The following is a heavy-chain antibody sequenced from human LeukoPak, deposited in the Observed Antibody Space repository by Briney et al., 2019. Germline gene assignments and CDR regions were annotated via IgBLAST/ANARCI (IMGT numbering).Heavy chain of an antibody. CDR2: MNPNSGNT. Sequence: ASVKVSCKASGYTFTIYDINWVRQATGQGLEWMGWMNPNSGNTGYAQKFQGRVTMTRNTSISTAYMELSSLRSEDTAVYYCARRPGRGSGRFSYYYYYGMDVWGQGTTVTVSS. V-gene: IGHV1-8*01. CDR1: GYTFTIYD. J-gene: IGHJ6*02. CDR3: ARRPGRGSGRFSYYYYYGMDV. D-gene: IGHD3-10*01.